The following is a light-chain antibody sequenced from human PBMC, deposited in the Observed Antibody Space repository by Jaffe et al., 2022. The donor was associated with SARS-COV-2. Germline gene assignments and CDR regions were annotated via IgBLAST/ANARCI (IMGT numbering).Light chain of an antibody. CDR1: QSVSSTS. CDR3: HQYDSSPQT. CDR2: GAT. V-gene: IGKV3-20*01. Sequence: EIVLTQSPGTLSLSPGERGTLSCRASQSVSSTSLAWYQQRPGQAPRLLMYGATTRATGIPDRFNGSGSGTDFTLTISRLEPEDFAVYYCHQYDSSPQTFGQGTKVEI. J-gene: IGKJ1*01.